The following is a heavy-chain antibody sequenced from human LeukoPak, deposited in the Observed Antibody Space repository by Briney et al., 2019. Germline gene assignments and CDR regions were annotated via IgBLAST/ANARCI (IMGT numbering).Heavy chain of an antibody. J-gene: IGHJ4*02. D-gene: IGHD3-10*01. V-gene: IGHV3-15*01. Sequence: GGSLRLSCAASGFTFSNAWMSWVRQAPGKGLEWVGRIKSKTDGGTTDYAAPVKGRFTISRDDSKNTLYLQMNSLKTEDTAVYYCTTVSYGSGSYSFDYWGRGTLVTVSS. CDR1: GFTFSNAW. CDR3: TTVSYGSGSYSFDY. CDR2: IKSKTDGGTT.